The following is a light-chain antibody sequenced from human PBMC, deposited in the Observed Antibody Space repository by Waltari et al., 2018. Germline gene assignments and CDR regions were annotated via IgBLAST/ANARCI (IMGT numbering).Light chain of an antibody. J-gene: IGLJ2*01. CDR2: EGS. Sequence: SALTQPASVSGSPGQSITIPCTGTSSDVGSYNLFSWYQQHPGKAPKLRIYEGSKRPSGVSNRFSGSKSGNTASLTISGLQAEDEADYYCCSYAGSSTVVFGGGTKLTVL. CDR3: CSYAGSSTVV. V-gene: IGLV2-23*01. CDR1: SSDVGSYNL.